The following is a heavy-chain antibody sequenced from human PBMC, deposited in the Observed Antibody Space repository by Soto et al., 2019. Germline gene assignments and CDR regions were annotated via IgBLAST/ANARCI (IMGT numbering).Heavy chain of an antibody. D-gene: IGHD6-6*01. Sequence: GGSLRLSCAASGFTFSSYGMHWVRQAPGKGLEWVAVIWYDGSNKYYADSVKGRFTISRDNSKNTLYLQMNSLRAEDTAVYYCERSSIAAPIDYWGQGTLVTVSS. CDR2: IWYDGSNK. V-gene: IGHV3-33*01. J-gene: IGHJ4*02. CDR1: GFTFSSYG. CDR3: ERSSIAAPIDY.